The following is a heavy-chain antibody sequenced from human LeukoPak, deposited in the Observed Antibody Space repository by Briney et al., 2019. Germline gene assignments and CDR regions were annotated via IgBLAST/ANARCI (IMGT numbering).Heavy chain of an antibody. CDR2: ISGSGGST. D-gene: IGHD2-2*01. CDR1: GFTFSSYA. Sequence: PGGSLRLSCAASGFTFSSYAMSWVRQAPGQGLEWISAISGSGGSTYYADTVKGRFTISRDTSKNTPYLQMNSLRAEDTAVYYCAKDPGNPYCSSTSCYSNWFDPWGQGTLVTVSS. V-gene: IGHV3-23*01. CDR3: AKDPGNPYCSSTSCYSNWFDP. J-gene: IGHJ5*02.